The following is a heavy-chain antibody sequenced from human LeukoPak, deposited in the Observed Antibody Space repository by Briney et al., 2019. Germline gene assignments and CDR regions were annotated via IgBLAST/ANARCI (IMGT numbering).Heavy chain of an antibody. CDR1: GDSLSGLS. Sequence: PSETLSLTCTVSGDSLSGLSWNWIRQSAGKGLEWIGRIYVGGSSNYNPSLRGRVTMSVDMSTNQFSLKLRTLTAADTATYYCARVSPVTVAGFDYWGQGVRVTVSS. V-gene: IGHV4-4*07. CDR2: IYVGGSS. CDR3: ARVSPVTVAGFDY. J-gene: IGHJ4*02. D-gene: IGHD6-19*01.